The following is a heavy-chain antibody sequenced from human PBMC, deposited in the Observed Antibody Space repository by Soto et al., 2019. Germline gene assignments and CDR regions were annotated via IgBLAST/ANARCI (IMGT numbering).Heavy chain of an antibody. J-gene: IGHJ6*03. CDR1: GFTFDDYA. CDR3: AKDGRDTLTGYHRGYYYYYMDV. D-gene: IGHD3-9*01. CDR2: ISWNSGSI. Sequence: EVQLVESGGGLVQPGRSLRVSCAASGFTFDDYAMHWVRQAPGKGLEWVSGISWNSGSIGYADSVKGRFTISRDNAKNSLCLQMNSLRAEDTALYYCAKDGRDTLTGYHRGYYYYYMDVWGKGTTVTVSS. V-gene: IGHV3-9*01.